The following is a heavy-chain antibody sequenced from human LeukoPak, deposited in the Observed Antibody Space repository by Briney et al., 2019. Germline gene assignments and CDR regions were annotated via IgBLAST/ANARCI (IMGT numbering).Heavy chain of an antibody. CDR3: TTHRPYIPPR. Sequence: PGGSLRLSYAASGFTFSNAWMSWVRQAPGKGLEWVGRIKSKTDGGSTDYAAPGKGRFTISRDDSKNTLYLQMNSLKPEDPAVFYRTTHRPYIPPRWGEATMVTASS. CDR2: IKSKTDGGST. D-gene: IGHD1-1*01. CDR1: GFTFSNAW. J-gene: IGHJ3*01. V-gene: IGHV3-15*01.